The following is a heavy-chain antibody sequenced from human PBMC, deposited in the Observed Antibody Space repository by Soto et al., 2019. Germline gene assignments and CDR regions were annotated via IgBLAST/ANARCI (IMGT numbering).Heavy chain of an antibody. Sequence: SETLSLTCTVSGGSIISSSYYWGWIRQPPGKGLEWIGSIYYSGSTYYNPSLKSRVTISVDTSKNQFSLKLSSVTAADTAVYYCARELRLRPSAPSDAFDIWGQGTMVTVSS. CDR1: GGSIISSSYY. V-gene: IGHV4-39*02. J-gene: IGHJ3*02. CDR3: ARELRLRPSAPSDAFDI. D-gene: IGHD3-16*01. CDR2: IYYSGST.